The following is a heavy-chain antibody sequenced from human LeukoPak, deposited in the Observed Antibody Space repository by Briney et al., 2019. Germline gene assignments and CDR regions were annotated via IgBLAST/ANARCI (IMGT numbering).Heavy chain of an antibody. D-gene: IGHD3-10*01. J-gene: IGHJ4*02. Sequence: GGSLRLSCAASGFTVSSSYMSWVRQAPGKGLEWVSVIYSGGSTYYADSVKGRFTISRDNSKNTLYLQMNSLRAEDTAVYYCARARVWFGELSGYFDYWGQGTLVTVSP. V-gene: IGHV3-53*01. CDR3: ARARVWFGELSGYFDY. CDR1: GFTVSSSY. CDR2: IYSGGST.